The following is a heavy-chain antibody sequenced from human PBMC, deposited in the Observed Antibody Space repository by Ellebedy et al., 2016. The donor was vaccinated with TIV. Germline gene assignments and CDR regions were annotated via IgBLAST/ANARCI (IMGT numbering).Heavy chain of an antibody. V-gene: IGHV1-2*02. J-gene: IGHJ4*02. D-gene: IGHD2-2*01. CDR2: FNPNGGGT. CDR1: GYNFTGYY. CDR3: ARDLGGILYQLLWGSVGY. Sequence: ASVKVSCKASGYNFTGYYIHWVRQAPGQGLEWMGWFNPNGGGTHYAQKFQGRVTMTRDTSISTAYTELSRLRSDDAAVYYCARDLGGILYQLLWGSVGYWGQGTLVTVSS.